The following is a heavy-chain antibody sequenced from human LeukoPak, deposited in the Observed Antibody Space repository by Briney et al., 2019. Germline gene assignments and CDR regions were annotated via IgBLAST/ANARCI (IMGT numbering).Heavy chain of an antibody. CDR2: ISSSGSTI. J-gene: IGHJ6*02. V-gene: IGHV3-11*01. CDR1: GFTFSDYY. Sequence: GGSLRLSCAASGFTFSDYYMSWIRQAPGKGLEWVSYISSSGSTIYYADSVKGRFTISRDNAKNSLYLQMNSLRAEDTAVYYCARDSCSGGSCYPDCYYYGMDVWGQGTTVTVSS. D-gene: IGHD2-15*01. CDR3: ARDSCSGGSCYPDCYYYGMDV.